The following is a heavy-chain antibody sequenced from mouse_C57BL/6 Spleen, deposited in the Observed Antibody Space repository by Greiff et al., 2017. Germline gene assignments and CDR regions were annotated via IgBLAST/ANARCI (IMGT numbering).Heavy chain of an antibody. J-gene: IGHJ2*01. V-gene: IGHV2-5*01. Sequence: VKLMESGPGLVQPSQSLSITCTVSGFSLTSYGVHWVRQSPGKGLEWLGVIWRGGSTDYNAAFMSRLSITKDNSKSQVFFKMNSLQADDTAIYYCAKNDGYYHYFDYWGQGTTLTVSS. CDR3: AKNDGYYHYFDY. CDR1: GFSLTSYG. CDR2: IWRGGST. D-gene: IGHD2-3*01.